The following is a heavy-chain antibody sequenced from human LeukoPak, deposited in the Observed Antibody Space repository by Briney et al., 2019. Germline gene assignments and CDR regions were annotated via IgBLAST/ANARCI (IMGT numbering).Heavy chain of an antibody. CDR2: IYYSGST. V-gene: IGHV4-39*01. D-gene: IGHD6-19*01. CDR3: ASRSVAGLDAFDI. CDR1: GGSISSSSYY. Sequence: SETLSLTCTVSGGSISSSSYYWGWIRQPPGKGLEWIGSIYYSGSTYYNTSLKSRVTISVDTSKNQFSLKLSSVTAADTAVYYCASRSVAGLDAFDIWGQGTMVTVSS. J-gene: IGHJ3*02.